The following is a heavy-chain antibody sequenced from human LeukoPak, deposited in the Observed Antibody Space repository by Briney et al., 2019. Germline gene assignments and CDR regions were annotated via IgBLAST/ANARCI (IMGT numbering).Heavy chain of an antibody. J-gene: IGHJ4*02. CDR3: AKTSPDSSGYYYPGY. V-gene: IGHV3-23*01. D-gene: IGHD3-22*01. CDR2: ISGSGGST. Sequence: GGSLRLSCAASGFTFSSYAMSWVRQAPGKGLEWVSAISGSGGSTYYADSVKGRFTISRDNSKNTLYLHMNSLRAEATAVYYCAKTSPDSSGYYYPGYWGQGTLVTVSS. CDR1: GFTFSSYA.